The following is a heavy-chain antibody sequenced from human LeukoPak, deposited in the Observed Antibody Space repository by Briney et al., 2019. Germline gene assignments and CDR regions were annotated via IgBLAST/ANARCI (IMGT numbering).Heavy chain of an antibody. CDR2: ISYDGSKV. CDR1: GFSFNSYA. V-gene: IGHV3-30*04. CDR3: ARDVISRNMITLGLGF. J-gene: IGHJ4*02. Sequence: GGSLRLSCVTSGFSFNSYAVYWVRQAPGKGLEWVAVISYDGSKVYYADSVKGRFTISRDTSKNTAYLEMNSLRVDDTAVYYCARDVISRNMITLGLGFWGQGTLVTVSS. D-gene: IGHD3-16*01.